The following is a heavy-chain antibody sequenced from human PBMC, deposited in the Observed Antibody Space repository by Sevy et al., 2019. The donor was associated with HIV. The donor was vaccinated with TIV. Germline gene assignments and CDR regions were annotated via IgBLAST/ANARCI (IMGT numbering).Heavy chain of an antibody. CDR3: ARDRRFVVVLAALDY. Sequence: GGSPRLSCAASGFTFSSYAMHWVRQAPGKGLEWVAVISYDGSNKYYADSVKGRFTISRDNSKNTLYLQMNSLRAEDTAVYYCARDRRFVVVLAALDYWGQGTLVTVSS. J-gene: IGHJ4*02. CDR1: GFTFSSYA. V-gene: IGHV3-30-3*01. D-gene: IGHD2-2*01. CDR2: ISYDGSNK.